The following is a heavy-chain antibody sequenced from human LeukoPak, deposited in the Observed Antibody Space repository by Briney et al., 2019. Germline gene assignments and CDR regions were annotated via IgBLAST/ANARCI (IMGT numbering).Heavy chain of an antibody. D-gene: IGHD3-9*01. CDR1: GYTFTGYY. CDR3: ARLRYFDWLSPGPFDY. J-gene: IGHJ4*02. V-gene: IGHV1-2*02. Sequence: ASVKVSCKASGYTFTGYYMHWVRQAPGQGLEWMGWINPNSGGTNYAQKFQGRVTMTRDTSISTAYMELSRLRSEDTAVYYCARLRYFDWLSPGPFDYWGQGTLVTVSS. CDR2: INPNSGGT.